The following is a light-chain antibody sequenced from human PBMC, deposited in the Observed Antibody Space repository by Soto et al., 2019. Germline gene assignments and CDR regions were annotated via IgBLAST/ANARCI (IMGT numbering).Light chain of an antibody. CDR2: GAS. J-gene: IGKJ4*01. CDR3: QQYCSSLALT. Sequence: EIVLTQSPGTLSLSPGARATLSCRASQSVSNNYLAWYQQKPGQAPRLLIHGASSRATGIPDRLSGSVSGTAFTLTISSLEPEDSAVYYCQQYCSSLALTFGGGSMVEIK. V-gene: IGKV3-20*01. CDR1: QSVSNNY.